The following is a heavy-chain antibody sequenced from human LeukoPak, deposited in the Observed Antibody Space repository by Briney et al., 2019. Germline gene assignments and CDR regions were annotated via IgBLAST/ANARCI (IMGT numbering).Heavy chain of an antibody. V-gene: IGHV2-70*18. CDR1: GGSISSYY. CDR2: IDWDDDK. D-gene: IGHD3-10*01. CDR3: ARSFRGVFYFDY. Sequence: TLSLTCTVSGGSISSYYWSWIRKPPGKALEWLALIDWDDDKYYSTSLKTRLTISKDTSKNQVVLTMTNMDPVDTATYYCARSFRGVFYFDYWGQGTLVTVSS. J-gene: IGHJ4*02.